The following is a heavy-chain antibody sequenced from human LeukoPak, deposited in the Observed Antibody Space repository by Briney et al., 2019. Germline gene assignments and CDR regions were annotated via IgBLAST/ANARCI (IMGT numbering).Heavy chain of an antibody. Sequence: ASVKASCKVSGYTLTELSMHWVRQAPGKGLEWMGGFDPEGGETIYAQKFQGRVTMTEDTSTDTAYMELSSLRSEDTAVYYCATSSMDAFDIWGQGTMVTVSS. CDR1: GYTLTELS. V-gene: IGHV1-24*01. CDR3: ATSSMDAFDI. CDR2: FDPEGGET. D-gene: IGHD2-2*01. J-gene: IGHJ3*02.